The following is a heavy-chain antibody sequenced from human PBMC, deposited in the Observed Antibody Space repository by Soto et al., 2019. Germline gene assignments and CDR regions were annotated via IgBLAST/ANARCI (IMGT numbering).Heavy chain of an antibody. CDR3: ARYCSGGSRYLDP. J-gene: IGHJ5*02. V-gene: IGHV4-59*01. D-gene: IGHD2-15*01. CDR2: IYYSGST. CDR1: GGSISSYY. Sequence: QVQLQESGPGLVKPSETLSLTCTVSGGSISSYYWSWIRQPPGKGLEWIGYIYYSGSTNYNPSLKSRVTISVDTSKNQFSLKLSSVTAADTAVYYCARYCSGGSRYLDPWGQGTLVTVSS.